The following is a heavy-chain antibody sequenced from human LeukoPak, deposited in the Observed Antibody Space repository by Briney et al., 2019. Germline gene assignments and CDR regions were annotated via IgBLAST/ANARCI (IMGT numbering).Heavy chain of an antibody. CDR3: ARGRQYFDH. V-gene: IGHV4-59*01. CDR1: RGSISDYY. CDR2: IYYSGTT. J-gene: IGHJ4*02. Sequence: PSETLSLTCSVSRGSISDYYRSWIRQPPGKGLEWIAYIYYSGTTNYNPSLNSRVTISVDTSNNHFSLKLSSVTAADTVVYYCARGRQYFDHWGQGTLATVSS.